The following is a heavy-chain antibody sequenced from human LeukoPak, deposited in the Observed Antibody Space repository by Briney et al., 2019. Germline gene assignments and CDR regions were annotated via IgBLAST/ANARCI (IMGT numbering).Heavy chain of an antibody. D-gene: IGHD3-10*01. CDR2: ISGRGTVT. V-gene: IGHV3-23*01. CDR1: GFIFSNYA. Sequence: PGGSLRLSCAASGFIFSNYAMAWIRQAPGKGLDWVSIISGRGTVTDHADSVMGRFTISRDNVKNTAYLQMNSLRAEDTAVYYCAKIIKKSYSGGWFGGFDSWGQGTLVTVSS. CDR3: AKIIKKSYSGGWFGGFDS. J-gene: IGHJ4*02.